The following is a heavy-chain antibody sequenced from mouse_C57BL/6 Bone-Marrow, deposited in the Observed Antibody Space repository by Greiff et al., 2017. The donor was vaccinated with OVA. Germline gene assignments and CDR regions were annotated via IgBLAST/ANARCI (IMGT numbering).Heavy chain of an antibody. CDR2: IYPVSGET. Sequence: VQLQQSGAELASPGASVTLSCKASGYTFTDHIMNWVKKRPGQGLEWIGRIYPVSGETNYNQKFMGKATFSVDRSSSTVYMVLNSLTSEDPAVYNCGRSAQATDYAMDYWGQGTSVTDSS. CDR1: GYTFTDHI. J-gene: IGHJ4*01. V-gene: IGHV1-11*01. CDR3: GRSAQATDYAMDY. D-gene: IGHD3-2*02.